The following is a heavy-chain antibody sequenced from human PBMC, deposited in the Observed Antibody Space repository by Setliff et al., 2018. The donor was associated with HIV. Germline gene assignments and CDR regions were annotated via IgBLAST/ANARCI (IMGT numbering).Heavy chain of an antibody. CDR3: AAWGPRYSYAPYFFDS. V-gene: IGHV4-34*01. CDR1: NGSFSGYY. D-gene: IGHD5-18*01. J-gene: IGHJ4*02. CDR2: INHSGST. Sequence: SETLSLACAVYNGSFSGYYWTWIRQPPGKGLEWIGEINHSGSTNYSPSLKSRVTISVDASRNQFSLRLSSVTAADTAVYYCAAWGPRYSYAPYFFDSWGQGTLVTVSS.